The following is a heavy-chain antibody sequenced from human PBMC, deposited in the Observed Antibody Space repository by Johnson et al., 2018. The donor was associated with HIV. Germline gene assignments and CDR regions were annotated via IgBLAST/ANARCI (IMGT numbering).Heavy chain of an antibody. CDR3: ARTVGVGATFDAFDI. D-gene: IGHD1-26*01. J-gene: IGHJ3*02. Sequence: VQLVESGGGLVQPGGSLRLSCAAPGFTFSSYWMSWVRQAPGKGLEWVANMNQDGSNKYFTDSVRGRFTISRDNAKNSLYLQMNSLRAEDTALYYCARTVGVGATFDAFDIWGQGTMVTVSS. CDR1: GFTFSSYW. V-gene: IGHV3-7*05. CDR2: MNQDGSNK.